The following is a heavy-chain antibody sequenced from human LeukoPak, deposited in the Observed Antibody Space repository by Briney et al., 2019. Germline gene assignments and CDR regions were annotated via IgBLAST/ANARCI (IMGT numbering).Heavy chain of an antibody. D-gene: IGHD5-24*01. CDR2: ISYDGTNK. V-gene: IGHV3-30*04. J-gene: IGHJ4*02. CDR1: GFTFSSYA. CDR3: ARYRHDGYNSFDY. Sequence: GGSLRLSCAASGFTFSSYAMHWVRQAPGKGLECVAVISYDGTNKYYADSVKGRFTISRDNSKHTLYLQMNSLRAEDTAVYYCARYRHDGYNSFDYWGQGTLVTVSS.